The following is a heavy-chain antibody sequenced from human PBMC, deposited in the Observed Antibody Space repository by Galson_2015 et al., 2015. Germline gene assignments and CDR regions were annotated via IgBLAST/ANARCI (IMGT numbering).Heavy chain of an antibody. CDR2: ITPMFGTP. CDR3: ARASQDCTRATCPYNY. Sequence: SVKVSCKASGGSFTSYSISWVRQAPGQGLEWMGGITPMFGTPNSAQKFQGRVTITADKSTDTAYMEVSRLTSEDTAVYYCARASQDCTRATCPYNYWVQGTLVTVSS. V-gene: IGHV1-69*06. J-gene: IGHJ4*02. D-gene: IGHD2-8*01. CDR1: GGSFTSYS.